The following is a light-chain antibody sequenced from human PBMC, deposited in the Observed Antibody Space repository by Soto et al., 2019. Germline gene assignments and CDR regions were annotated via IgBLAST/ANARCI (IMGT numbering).Light chain of an antibody. Sequence: ALTEPASVSGSPGQSITISCTGTSSDVGGYNYVSWYQQHSGKAPKLMIYDVSNRPSGVSNRFSGSKSGNTASLTISGLQAEDEADYYCGSYASSSTLYVFGTGTKVTVL. CDR3: GSYASSSTLYV. J-gene: IGLJ1*01. CDR1: SSDVGGYNY. CDR2: DVS. V-gene: IGLV2-14*01.